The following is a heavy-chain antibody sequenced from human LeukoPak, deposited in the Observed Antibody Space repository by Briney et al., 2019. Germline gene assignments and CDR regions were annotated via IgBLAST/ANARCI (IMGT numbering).Heavy chain of an antibody. D-gene: IGHD3-22*01. CDR3: ARDYYDSSGYRDLYYMDV. J-gene: IGHJ6*03. CDR2: IKQDGSEK. Sequence: GSLRLSCAASGFTFSSYWMSWVRQAPGKGLEWVANIKQDGSEKYYVDSVKGGFTISRDNAKNSLYLQMNSLRAEDTAVYYCARDYYDSSGYRDLYYMDVWGKGTTVTVSS. CDR1: GFTFSSYW. V-gene: IGHV3-7*01.